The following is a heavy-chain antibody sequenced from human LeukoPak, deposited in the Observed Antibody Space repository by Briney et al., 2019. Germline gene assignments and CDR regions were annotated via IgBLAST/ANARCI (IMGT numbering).Heavy chain of an antibody. Sequence: PGRSLRLSCAASGFSFNTFAMHWVRQAPDKGLEWVAVISDDGSKKYYADSVKGRFTISRDNPENTLYLQMKSLRHEDTAVYYCARDWSAAVYAPFDYWGQGTLVIVSS. CDR3: ARDWSAAVYAPFDY. J-gene: IGHJ4*02. V-gene: IGHV3-30*04. D-gene: IGHD5/OR15-5a*01. CDR1: GFSFNTFA. CDR2: ISDDGSKK.